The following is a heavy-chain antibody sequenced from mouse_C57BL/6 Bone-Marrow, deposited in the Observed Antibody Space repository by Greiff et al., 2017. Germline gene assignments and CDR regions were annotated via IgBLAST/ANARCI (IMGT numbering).Heavy chain of an antibody. V-gene: IGHV14-4*01. CDR3: TTEGVTTRLYAMDY. Sequence: DVKLQESGAELVRPGASVKLSCTASGFNIKDDYMHWVKQRPEQGLEWIGWIDPENGDTEYASKFQGKATITADTSSNTAYLQLSSLTSEDTAVYYCTTEGVTTRLYAMDYWGQGTSVTVSS. CDR2: IDPENGDT. J-gene: IGHJ4*01. D-gene: IGHD2-2*01. CDR1: GFNIKDDY.